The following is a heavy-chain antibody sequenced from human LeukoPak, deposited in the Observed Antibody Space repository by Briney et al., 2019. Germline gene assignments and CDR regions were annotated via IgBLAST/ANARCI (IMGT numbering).Heavy chain of an antibody. CDR2: IYTSGST. V-gene: IGHV4-4*07. CDR1: GGSISNYY. J-gene: IGHJ4*02. CDR3: ARDGNFLSGYPLDY. Sequence: SETLSFTCTVSGGSISNYYWSWIRQPAGKGLEWIGRIYTSGSTNYNPSLKSRVTMSVDTSKNQFSLKLNSVTAADTAVYYCARDGNFLSGYPLDYWGQGSLVTVSS. D-gene: IGHD3-3*01.